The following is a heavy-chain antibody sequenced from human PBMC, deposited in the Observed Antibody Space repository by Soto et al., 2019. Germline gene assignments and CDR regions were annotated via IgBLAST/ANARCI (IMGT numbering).Heavy chain of an antibody. CDR3: ARRGYGSGHYYTGMDV. J-gene: IGHJ6*02. D-gene: IGHD3-10*01. CDR1: GFSFTTYY. Sequence: GESLKISCKASGFSFTTYYIAWVRQMPGKGLEWMGIIYPGDSHTRYNPSFQGQVTISADKSISTAYLQWSGLKTPDTAMYYCARRGYGSGHYYTGMDVWGQGTKVTVSS. CDR2: IYPGDSHT. V-gene: IGHV5-51*01.